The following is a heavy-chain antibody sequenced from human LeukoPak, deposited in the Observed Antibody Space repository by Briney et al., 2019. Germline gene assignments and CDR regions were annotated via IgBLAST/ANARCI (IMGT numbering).Heavy chain of an antibody. CDR2: INAGNGNT. V-gene: IGHV1-3*01. D-gene: IGHD3-22*01. CDR3: ARTPWEHYYDSSGSLAAYYYYGMDV. J-gene: IGHJ6*02. Sequence: ASVKVSCKASGYTFTSYAMHWVRQAPGQRLEWMGWINAGNGNTKYSQKFQGRVTITADESTSTAYMELSSLRSEDTAVYYCARTPWEHYYDSSGSLAAYYYYGMDVWGQGTTVTVSS. CDR1: GYTFTSYA.